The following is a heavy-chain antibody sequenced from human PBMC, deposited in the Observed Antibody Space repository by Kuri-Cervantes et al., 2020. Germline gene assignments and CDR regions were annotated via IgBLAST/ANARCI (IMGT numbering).Heavy chain of an antibody. CDR1: GYTFTSYA. CDR3: ATDGGPYGSGSYPRV. CDR2: FDPEDGET. Sequence: ASVKVSCKASGYTFTSYAMHWVRQAPGKGLEWMGGFDPEDGETIYAQKFQGRVTMTEDTSTDTAYMELSSLRSEDTAVYYCATDGGPYGSGSYPRVWGQGTMVTVSS. J-gene: IGHJ3*01. D-gene: IGHD3-10*01. V-gene: IGHV1-24*01.